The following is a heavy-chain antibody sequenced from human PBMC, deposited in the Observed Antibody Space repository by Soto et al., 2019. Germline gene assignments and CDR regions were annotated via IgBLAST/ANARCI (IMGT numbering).Heavy chain of an antibody. V-gene: IGHV4-30-4*01. CDR1: GGSISSGDYY. D-gene: IGHD2-15*01. Sequence: PSETLSLTCIVSGGSISSGDYYWSWIRQPPGKGLEWIGYIYYSGSTYYNPSLKSRVTISVDTSKNQFSLKLSSVTAADTAVYYCGRGVGFCSGGNCQEYYYGMDVWGQGTTVTVSS. J-gene: IGHJ6*02. CDR3: GRGVGFCSGGNCQEYYYGMDV. CDR2: IYYSGST.